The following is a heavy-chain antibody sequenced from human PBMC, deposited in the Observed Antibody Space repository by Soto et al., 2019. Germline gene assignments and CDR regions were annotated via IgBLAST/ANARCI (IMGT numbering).Heavy chain of an antibody. CDR1: GGSFSGYY. V-gene: IGHV4-34*01. CDR2: INHSGST. CDR3: AKGIATGYFDY. J-gene: IGHJ4*02. D-gene: IGHD6-13*01. Sequence: QVQLQQWGAGLLKPSETLSLTCAVYGGSFSGYYWSWIRQPPGKGLEWNGEINHSGSTNYNPSLKSRVTISVGTSKNQFSLKPSSVTAADTAVYYCAKGIATGYFDYWGQGTLVTVSS.